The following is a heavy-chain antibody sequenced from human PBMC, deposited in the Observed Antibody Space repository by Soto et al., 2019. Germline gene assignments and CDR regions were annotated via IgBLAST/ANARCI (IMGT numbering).Heavy chain of an antibody. CDR1: GYTFTSYD. CDR3: ARGSVGSSSSGWYSYYGMDV. V-gene: IGHV1-8*01. D-gene: IGHD6-19*01. J-gene: IGHJ6*02. Sequence: QVQLVQSGAEVKKPGASVKVSCKASGYTFTSYDINWVRHATGQGLEWMGWMNPNSGNTGYAQKFQGRVTMTRNTSISTAYMELSSLRSDDTAVYYCARGSVGSSSSGWYSYYGMDVWGQGTTVTVSS. CDR2: MNPNSGNT.